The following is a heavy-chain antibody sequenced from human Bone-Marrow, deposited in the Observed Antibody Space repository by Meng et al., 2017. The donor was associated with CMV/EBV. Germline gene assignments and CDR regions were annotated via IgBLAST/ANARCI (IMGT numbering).Heavy chain of an antibody. CDR3: ARVTTVPAAIHSYYFDY. Sequence: SETLSLTCTVSGYSISSGYYWGWIRQPPGKGLEWIGSIYHSGSTYYNPSLKSRVTISVDTSKNQFSLKLSSVTAADTAVYYCARVTTVPAAIHSYYFDYWGQGQLVTGYS. CDR1: GYSISSGYY. CDR2: IYHSGST. J-gene: IGHJ4*02. D-gene: IGHD2-2*02. V-gene: IGHV4-38-2*02.